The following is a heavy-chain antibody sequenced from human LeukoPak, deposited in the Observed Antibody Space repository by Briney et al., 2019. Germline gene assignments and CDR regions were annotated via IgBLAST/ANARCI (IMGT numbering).Heavy chain of an antibody. CDR1: GYTFTNYW. V-gene: IGHV5-51*01. CDR3: ARLWRYSSGWYYFDY. J-gene: IGHJ4*02. D-gene: IGHD6-19*01. Sequence: GESLKISCKGSGYTFTNYWIGWVRQMPGKGLEWMGIIYPGDSDTRYSPSFQGQVTISADKSISTAYLQWSSLKASDTAMYYCARLWRYSSGWYYFDYWGQGTLVTVSS. CDR2: IYPGDSDT.